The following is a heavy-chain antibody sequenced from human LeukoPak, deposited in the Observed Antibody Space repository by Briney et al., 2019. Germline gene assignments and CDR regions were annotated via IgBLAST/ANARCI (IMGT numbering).Heavy chain of an antibody. CDR2: INHSGST. Sequence: SKTLSLTCAVYGGSFSGYYWSWIRQPPGKGLEWIGEINHSGSTNYNPSLKSRVTISVNTSKNQFSLKLSSVTAADTAVYYCARGRRYYYGSGSYYEWDYWGQGTLVTVSS. J-gene: IGHJ4*02. CDR3: ARGRRYYYGSGSYYEWDY. D-gene: IGHD3-10*01. CDR1: GGSFSGYY. V-gene: IGHV4-34*01.